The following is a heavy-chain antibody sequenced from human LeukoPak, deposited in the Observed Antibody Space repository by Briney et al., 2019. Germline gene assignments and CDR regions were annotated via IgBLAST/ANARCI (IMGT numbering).Heavy chain of an antibody. J-gene: IGHJ4*02. D-gene: IGHD6-13*01. CDR1: GYTFTGYY. CDR2: INPNSGGT. CDR3: ARDLLYSGSPDD. Sequence: ASVKVSCKASGYTFTGYYMHWVRQAPGQGLEWMGWINPNSGGTNYAQKFQGRVTMTRDTSISTAYMELSRLRSDDTAVYYCARDLLYSGSPDDWGQGTLVTVSS. V-gene: IGHV1-2*02.